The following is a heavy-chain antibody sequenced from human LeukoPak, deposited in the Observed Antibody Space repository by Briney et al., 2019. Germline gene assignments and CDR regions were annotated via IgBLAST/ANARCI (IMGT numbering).Heavy chain of an antibody. Sequence: SETLSLTCNVSGGSISSYYWSWIRQPPGKGLQWIGYIYYSGSTNYNPSLKSRVTILVDASKNQFSLKLSSVTAADTAVYYCARVDSSGWTYFDYWGQGTLVTVSS. V-gene: IGHV4-59*01. CDR1: GGSISSYY. CDR3: ARVDSSGWTYFDY. CDR2: IYYSGST. J-gene: IGHJ4*02. D-gene: IGHD6-19*01.